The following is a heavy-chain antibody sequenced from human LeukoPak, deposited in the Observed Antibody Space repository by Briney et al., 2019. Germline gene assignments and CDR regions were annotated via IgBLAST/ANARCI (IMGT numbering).Heavy chain of an antibody. CDR1: GFTFDDYA. Sequence: GGSLRLSCAASGFTFDDYAMHWVRQAPGKGLEWVSGISWNSGSTYYADSVKGRFTISRDNSKNTLYLQMNSLRAEDTAVYYCAKYAKTLGYYFDYWGQGTLVTVSS. CDR2: ISWNSGST. D-gene: IGHD7-27*01. J-gene: IGHJ4*02. CDR3: AKYAKTLGYYFDY. V-gene: IGHV3-23*01.